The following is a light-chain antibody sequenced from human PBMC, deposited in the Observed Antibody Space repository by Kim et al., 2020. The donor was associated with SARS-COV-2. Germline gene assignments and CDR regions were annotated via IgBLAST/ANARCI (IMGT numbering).Light chain of an antibody. CDR1: QGINNH. V-gene: IGKV1-16*01. J-gene: IGKJ4*01. CDR3: QQYSTFPLT. Sequence: ASVGDRVTFTCRASQGINNHLAWFQQKSGKAPKSQIYAASTLQGGVPSRFSGSGFGTDFTLTISSLQPEDFATYYYQQYSTFPLTFGGGTKVDIK. CDR2: AAS.